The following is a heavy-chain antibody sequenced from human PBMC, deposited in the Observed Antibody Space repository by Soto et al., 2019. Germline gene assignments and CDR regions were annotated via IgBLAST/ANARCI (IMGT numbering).Heavy chain of an antibody. CDR2: IIPIFGTA. CDR3: ARYEWTGSYYFDY. D-gene: IGHD3-3*01. Sequence: ASVKVSCKASGGTFSSYAISWVRQAPGQGLEWMGGIIPIFGTANYAQKFQGRVTITADESTSTAYMELSSLRSEDAAVYYCARYEWTGSYYFDYWGQGTLVTVSS. V-gene: IGHV1-69*13. J-gene: IGHJ4*02. CDR1: GGTFSSYA.